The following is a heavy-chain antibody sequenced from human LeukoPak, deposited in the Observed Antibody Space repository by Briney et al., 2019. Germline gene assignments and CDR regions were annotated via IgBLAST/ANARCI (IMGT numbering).Heavy chain of an antibody. CDR3: ARDGGYTSSWYVPGWVNNYYYGMDV. V-gene: IGHV1-8*01. D-gene: IGHD6-13*01. CDR1: GYTFTSYD. CDR2: MNPNSGNT. Sequence: ASVKVSCKASGYTFTSYDINWVRQATGQGLEWMGWMNPNSGNTGYAQKFHGRVTMTRNTSISTAYMELSSLRSEDTAVYYCARDGGYTSSWYVPGWVNNYYYGMDVWGQGTTVTVSS. J-gene: IGHJ6*02.